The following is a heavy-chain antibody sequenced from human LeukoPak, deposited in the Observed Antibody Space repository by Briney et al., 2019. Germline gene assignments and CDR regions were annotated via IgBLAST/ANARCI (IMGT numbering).Heavy chain of an antibody. CDR3: ARDEGSGWPNSFDY. Sequence: GASVKVSCKTSGYTFTNYGVSWVRQAPGQGLEWMGRIIPILGIANYAQKFQGRVTITADKSTSTAYMELSSLRSEDTAVYYCARDEGSGWPNSFDYWGQGTLVTVSS. J-gene: IGHJ4*02. CDR1: GYTFTNYG. D-gene: IGHD6-19*01. V-gene: IGHV1-69*04. CDR2: IIPILGIA.